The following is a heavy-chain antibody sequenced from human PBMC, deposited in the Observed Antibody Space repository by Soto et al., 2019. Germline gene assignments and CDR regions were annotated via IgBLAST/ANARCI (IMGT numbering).Heavy chain of an antibody. CDR3: ARGPCISGSCYSGMAH. CDR1: GYTFTNYA. D-gene: IGHD2-15*01. Sequence: GASVKVSCKASGYTFTNYAMNWVRQAPGQRLEWMGWVNAGNGNTKYSQSFQDRVTITRDTSATTAYMELSSLRSEDTAVYYCARGPCISGSCYSGMAHWGQGSLVTVSS. V-gene: IGHV1-3*01. CDR2: VNAGNGNT. J-gene: IGHJ4*02.